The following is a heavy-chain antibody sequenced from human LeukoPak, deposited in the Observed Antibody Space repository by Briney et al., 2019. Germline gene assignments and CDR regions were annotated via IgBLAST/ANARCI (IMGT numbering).Heavy chain of an antibody. J-gene: IGHJ4*02. CDR1: GFTFDDYA. CDR2: ISWNSGSI. CDR3: AKDPEGYFDY. Sequence: GGSLRLSCAASGFTFDDYAIHWVRQAPGKGLEWVSGISWNSGSIGYADSVKGRFTISRDNAKNSLYLQMNSLRAEDTALYYCAKDPEGYFDYWGQGTLVTVSS. V-gene: IGHV3-9*01.